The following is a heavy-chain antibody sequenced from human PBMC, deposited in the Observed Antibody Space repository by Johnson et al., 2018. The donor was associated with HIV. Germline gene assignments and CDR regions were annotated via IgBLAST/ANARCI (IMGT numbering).Heavy chain of an antibody. Sequence: VQLVESGGGVVRPGGSLRLSCAASGFMFGDFAMSWVRQSPGKGLGWVSGINWNGGNIGYADSVKGRFSISRDNAKNSLYLQMNSLRVEDTALYYCARATRGVTPRLGAFDIWGQGTMVTVSS. CDR1: GFMFGDFA. V-gene: IGHV3-20*04. J-gene: IGHJ3*02. D-gene: IGHD4-23*01. CDR3: ARATRGVTPRLGAFDI. CDR2: INWNGGNI.